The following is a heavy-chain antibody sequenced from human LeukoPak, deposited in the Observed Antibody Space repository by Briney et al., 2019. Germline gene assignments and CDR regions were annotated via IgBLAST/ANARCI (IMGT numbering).Heavy chain of an antibody. V-gene: IGHV1-18*01. J-gene: IGHJ6*02. CDR3: ARKGEPKSSNLYYYYGMDV. Sequence: ASVKVSCKASGHTFTSYGITWVRQAPGQGLEWMGWISVDNGNTNYAQKLQGRVTMTTDTSTSTAYMELRSLRSDDTAVYYCARKGEPKSSNLYYYYGMDVWGQGTTVTVSS. CDR2: ISVDNGNT. D-gene: IGHD1-14*01. CDR1: GHTFTSYG.